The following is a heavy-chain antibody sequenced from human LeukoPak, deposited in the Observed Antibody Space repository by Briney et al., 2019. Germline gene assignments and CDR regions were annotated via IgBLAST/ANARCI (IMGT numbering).Heavy chain of an antibody. Sequence: PSETLSLTCTVSGYSLSSGYYWGWIRQPPGKGLGWIGSIYHSGSTYYNPSLKSRVTISVDTSKTQFSLKLSSVTAADTAVYYCARGGSYDSSGYYYLDAFDIWGQGTMVTVSS. CDR3: ARGGSYDSSGYYYLDAFDI. CDR2: IYHSGST. CDR1: GYSLSSGYY. D-gene: IGHD3-22*01. J-gene: IGHJ3*02. V-gene: IGHV4-38-2*02.